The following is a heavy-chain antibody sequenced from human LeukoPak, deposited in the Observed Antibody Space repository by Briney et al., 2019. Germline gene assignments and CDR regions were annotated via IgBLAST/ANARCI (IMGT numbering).Heavy chain of an antibody. CDR1: GFTFSSYW. D-gene: IGHD3-3*01. Sequence: GGSLRLSCAASGFTFSSYWMHWVRQAPGKGLVWVSRINSDGSSTSYADSVKGRFTISRDNAKNTLYLQMNSLRAKHTAVYYCARDPPWYYDLDYWGQGTLVTVSS. CDR3: ARDPPWYYDLDY. V-gene: IGHV3-74*01. CDR2: INSDGSST. J-gene: IGHJ4*02.